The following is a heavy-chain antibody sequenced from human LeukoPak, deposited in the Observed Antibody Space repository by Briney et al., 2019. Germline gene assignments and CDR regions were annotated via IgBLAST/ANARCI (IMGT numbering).Heavy chain of an antibody. V-gene: IGHV3-74*01. CDR2: INSDGSST. CDR1: GFTFSSYW. CDR3: ARESYRGFLDY. D-gene: IGHD3-16*02. J-gene: IGHJ4*02. Sequence: PGGSLRLSCAASGFTFSSYWMHWVRQAPGKGLVWVSRINSDGSSTSYADSVKGRFTISRDNAKNTLYLQMNSLRAEDTAVYYCARESYRGFLDYWGQGTLVTVSS.